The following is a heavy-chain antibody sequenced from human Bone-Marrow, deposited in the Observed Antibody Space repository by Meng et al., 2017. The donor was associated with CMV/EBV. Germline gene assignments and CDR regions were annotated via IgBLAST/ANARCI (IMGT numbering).Heavy chain of an antibody. V-gene: IGHV3-23*01. D-gene: IGHD2-2*01. CDR2: ISGSGGST. Sequence: GESLKISCAASGFTFSSYAMSWVRQAPGKGLEWVSAISGSGGSTYYADSVKGRFTISRDNSKITLYLQMNSLRAEDTAVYYCAKDQDEYCSSTSCYLPDYWGQGTLVTVSS. CDR3: AKDQDEYCSSTSCYLPDY. CDR1: GFTFSSYA. J-gene: IGHJ4*02.